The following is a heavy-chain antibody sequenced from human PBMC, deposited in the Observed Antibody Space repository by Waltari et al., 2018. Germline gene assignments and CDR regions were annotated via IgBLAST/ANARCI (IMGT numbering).Heavy chain of an antibody. J-gene: IGHJ6*02. D-gene: IGHD1-1*01. CDR2: IYTSGST. CDR3: ARGLGTYYYYGMDV. V-gene: IGHV4-61*02. CDR1: GGSISSGSYY. Sequence: QVQLQESGPGLVKPSQTLSLTCTVSGGSISSGSYYWSWIRQPAGKGLEWIGCIYTSGSTNYNPSLKSRVTISVDTSKNQFSLKLSSVTAADTAVYYCARGLGTYYYYGMDVWGQGTTVTVSS.